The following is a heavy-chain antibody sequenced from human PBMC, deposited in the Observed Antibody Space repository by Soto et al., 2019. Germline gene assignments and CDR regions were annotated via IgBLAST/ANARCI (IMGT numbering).Heavy chain of an antibody. Sequence: QVQLQQWGAGLLKPSETLSLTCAVYGGSFSAYYWSWIRQSPGKGLEWIGEIHHSGSTNYKPSLKRRVTRSVDTSKNQFSLELRSVTAADTAVYYCASYGSGSYYNGYYFDYWGQGTLVTVSS. CDR3: ASYGSGSYYNGYYFDY. D-gene: IGHD3-10*01. V-gene: IGHV4-34*01. CDR2: IHHSGST. CDR1: GGSFSAYY. J-gene: IGHJ4*02.